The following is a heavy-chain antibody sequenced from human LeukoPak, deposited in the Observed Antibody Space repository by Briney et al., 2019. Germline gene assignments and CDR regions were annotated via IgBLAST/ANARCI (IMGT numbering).Heavy chain of an antibody. J-gene: IGHJ4*02. CDR3: ARDRASNYYGSGSYYNL. D-gene: IGHD3-10*01. CDR2: ISGSGAST. V-gene: IGHV3-23*01. Sequence: GGSLRLSCSASGFTFSSSAMSWVRQAPGKGLEWVSAISGSGASTYYADSVKGRFTISRDNSKNTLYLQMNSLRAEDTAVYYCARDRASNYYGSGSYYNLWGQGTLVTVSS. CDR1: GFTFSSSA.